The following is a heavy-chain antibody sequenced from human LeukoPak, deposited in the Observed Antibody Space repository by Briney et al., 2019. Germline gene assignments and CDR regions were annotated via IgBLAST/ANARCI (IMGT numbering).Heavy chain of an antibody. V-gene: IGHV4-59*01. D-gene: IGHD4/OR15-4a*01. J-gene: IGHJ4*02. Sequence: SETLSLTCAVPGDSISIDFSSWVRQPPGKGLEWIGYMHNGVHTNYNPSLKSRVTISGDTSKNQLSLKLTSVTAADTAVYYCAATIKRDYGDTNLDYWRQGTLVTVSS. CDR1: GDSISIDF. CDR2: MHNGVHT. CDR3: AATIKRDYGDTNLDY.